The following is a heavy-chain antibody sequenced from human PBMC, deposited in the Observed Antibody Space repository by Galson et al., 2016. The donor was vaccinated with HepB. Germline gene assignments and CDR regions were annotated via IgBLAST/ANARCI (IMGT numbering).Heavy chain of an antibody. D-gene: IGHD6-19*01. CDR1: GFSFSNAW. CDR2: ISGGSSYI. Sequence: SLRLSCAASGFSFSNAWMNWVRKAPGKGLKWVSSISGGSSYIYYADSVKGRFTISRDNAKNSLYLQMNSLRAEDMAVYYCATRSSGGYYFDYWGQGTLVTVSA. J-gene: IGHJ4*02. CDR3: ATRSSGGYYFDY. V-gene: IGHV3-21*01.